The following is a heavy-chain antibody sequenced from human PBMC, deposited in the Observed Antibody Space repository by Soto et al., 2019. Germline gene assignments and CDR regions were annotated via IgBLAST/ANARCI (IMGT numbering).Heavy chain of an antibody. CDR1: GGSISSYY. V-gene: IGHV4-59*01. Sequence: SETLSLTXTVSGGSISSYYWSWIRQPPGKGLEWIGYIYYSGSTNYNPSLKSRVTISVDTSKNQFSLKLSSVTAADTAVYYCARGVAAAGTAGGWFDPWGQGTLVTVSS. J-gene: IGHJ5*02. CDR2: IYYSGST. CDR3: ARGVAAAGTAGGWFDP. D-gene: IGHD6-13*01.